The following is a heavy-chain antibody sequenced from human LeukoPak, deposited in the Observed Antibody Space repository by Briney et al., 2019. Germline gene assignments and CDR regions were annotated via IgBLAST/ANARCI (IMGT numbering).Heavy chain of an antibody. D-gene: IGHD3-10*01. Sequence: GGSLRLSCAASGFTFSNYAMSWVRQAPGKGLEWVAVISYDGSNKYYADSVKGRFTISRDNSKNTLYLQMNSLRAEDTAVYYCAKGGGYFDYWGQGTLVTVSS. V-gene: IGHV3-30*18. CDR1: GFTFSNYA. CDR2: ISYDGSNK. J-gene: IGHJ4*02. CDR3: AKGGGYFDY.